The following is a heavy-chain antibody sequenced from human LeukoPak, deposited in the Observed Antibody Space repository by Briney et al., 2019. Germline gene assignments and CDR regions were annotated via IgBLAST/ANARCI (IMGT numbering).Heavy chain of an antibody. D-gene: IGHD6-19*01. J-gene: IGHJ4*02. CDR1: GFTFSNYA. CDR2: ISGGGITT. V-gene: IGHV3-23*01. Sequence: GGSLRLSCAASGFTFSNYAMRWVRQAPGKGLEWVSTISGGGITTYYADSAKGRYTISRDNSKTTMFLQMNSLTADDPAVYYCPRQSYASGWNPFDYWGQGILVTVSS. CDR3: PRQSYASGWNPFDY.